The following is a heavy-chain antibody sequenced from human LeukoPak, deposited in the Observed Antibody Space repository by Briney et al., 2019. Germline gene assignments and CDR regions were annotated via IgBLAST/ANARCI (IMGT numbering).Heavy chain of an antibody. V-gene: IGHV1-46*01. CDR1: GYTFTMYY. CDR2: INPSDGDT. D-gene: IGHD1-26*01. J-gene: IGHJ5*01. Sequence: ASVKVSCKASGYTFTMYYINWVRQAPGQGLEWMGMINPSDGDTTYAQRFQGRVTMTEDTSTDTAYLELSSLRSEDTAMYFCATEKDLLLDSWGQGTPVTVSS. CDR3: ATEKDLLLDS.